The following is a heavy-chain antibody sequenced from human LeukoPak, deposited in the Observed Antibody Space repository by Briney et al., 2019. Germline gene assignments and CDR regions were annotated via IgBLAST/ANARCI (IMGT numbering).Heavy chain of an antibody. CDR1: GFTFSSYG. J-gene: IGHJ4*02. D-gene: IGHD1-26*01. CDR3: AKEGTVGVVFDY. V-gene: IGHV3-30*02. Sequence: PGGSLRLSCAASGFTFSSYGMHWVPQAPGKGLEWVAFIRYDGSNKYYADSVKSRFTIPRDNSKNMLYLQMNSLRAEDPAVYYCAKEGTVGVVFDYWGQGTLVTVSS. CDR2: IRYDGSNK.